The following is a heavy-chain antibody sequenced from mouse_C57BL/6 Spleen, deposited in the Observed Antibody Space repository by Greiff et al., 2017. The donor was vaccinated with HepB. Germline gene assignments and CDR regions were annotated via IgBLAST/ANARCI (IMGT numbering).Heavy chain of an antibody. J-gene: IGHJ2*01. CDR3: ARNYDGYFDY. CDR2: IDPSDSYT. CDR1: GYTFTSYW. Sequence: VQLQQPGAELVKPGASVKLSCKASGYTFTSYWMQWVKQRPGQGLEWIGEIDPSDSYTNYNQKFKGKATLTVDTSSSTAYMQLSSLTSEDSAVYYCARNYDGYFDYWVQGTTLTVSS. V-gene: IGHV1-50*01. D-gene: IGHD2-3*01.